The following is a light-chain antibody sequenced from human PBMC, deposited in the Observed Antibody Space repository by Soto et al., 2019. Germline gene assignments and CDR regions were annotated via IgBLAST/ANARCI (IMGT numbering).Light chain of an antibody. V-gene: IGKV3-20*01. J-gene: IGKJ5*01. Sequence: SPGTLSLSRGERATLSCRASQGVRNNYLAWYQQKPGQAPRLLISGASSRAAGIPDRFSGSGSETDFTLTISRLEPEDFALYFCQQYGNPRITFGQGTRLEIK. CDR3: QQYGNPRIT. CDR1: QGVRNNY. CDR2: GAS.